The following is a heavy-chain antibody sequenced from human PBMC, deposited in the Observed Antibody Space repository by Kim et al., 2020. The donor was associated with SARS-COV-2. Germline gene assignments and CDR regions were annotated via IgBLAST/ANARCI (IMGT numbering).Heavy chain of an antibody. J-gene: IGHJ4*02. D-gene: IGHD3-22*01. V-gene: IGHV4-34*01. CDR2: INHSGST. CDR1: GGSFSGYY. Sequence: SETLSLTCAVYGGSFSGYYWSWIRQPPGKGLEWIGEINHSGSTNYNPSLKSRVTISVDTSKNQFSLKLSSVTAADTAVYYCASGGRDSSPTDYWGQGTLV. CDR3: ASGGRDSSPTDY.